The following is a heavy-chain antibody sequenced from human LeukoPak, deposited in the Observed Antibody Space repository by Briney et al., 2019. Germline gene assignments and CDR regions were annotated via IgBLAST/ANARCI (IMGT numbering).Heavy chain of an antibody. CDR1: GGSISSGGYY. Sequence: SQTLSLTCAVSGGSISSGGYYWSWIRQHPGEGLEWIGYIYYSGSTYYNPSLKSRVTISVDTSKNQFSLKLSSVTAADTAVYYCARVGQGGLNYYYYYMDVRGKGTTVTVFS. J-gene: IGHJ6*03. CDR3: ARVGQGGLNYYYYYMDV. CDR2: IYYSGST. D-gene: IGHD3-16*01. V-gene: IGHV4-31*11.